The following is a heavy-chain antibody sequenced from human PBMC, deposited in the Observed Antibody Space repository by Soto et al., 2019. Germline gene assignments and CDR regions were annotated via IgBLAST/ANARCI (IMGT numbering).Heavy chain of an antibody. D-gene: IGHD1-7*01. Sequence: QLHLRERAQGRGRPRGPWPPPAPSPVAPSKVGLTSGGWFAHPPGKGLEWIGNIYKSGSTYYNPSLKSRVTISVDTSKNEFSLKLRSVTATDTAVYFCASDSRGWNYLFDYWGQGTLVTVSS. CDR1: VAPSKVGLTS. J-gene: IGHJ4*02. CDR3: ASDSRGWNYLFDY. V-gene: IGHV4-39*01. CDR2: IYKSGST.